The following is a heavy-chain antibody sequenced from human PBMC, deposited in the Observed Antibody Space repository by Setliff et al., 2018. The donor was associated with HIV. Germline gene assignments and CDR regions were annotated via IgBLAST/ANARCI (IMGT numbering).Heavy chain of an antibody. Sequence: PSETLSLTCTVSGGSIRSYYWSWIRQPPGKGLEWIGYIYYSGSTNYNPSLKSRVTISVDTSKNQFSLKLTSVTAADTAVYYCARDRHSSGLGSYGPWGPGTLVTVSS. D-gene: IGHD3-10*01. CDR1: GGSIRSYY. CDR3: ARDRHSSGLGSYGP. CDR2: IYYSGST. J-gene: IGHJ5*02. V-gene: IGHV4-59*12.